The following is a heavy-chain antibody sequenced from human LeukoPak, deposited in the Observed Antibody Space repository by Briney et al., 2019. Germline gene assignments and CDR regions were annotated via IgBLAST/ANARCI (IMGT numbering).Heavy chain of an antibody. Sequence: GGSLRLSCAASGFTFSSYGMTWVRQAPGKGLEWVAVISYDGSNKYYADSVKGRFTISRDNSKNTLYLQMNSLRAEDTAVYYCAKVFFIKDYGDYGKYFDYWGQGTLVTVSS. V-gene: IGHV3-30*18. D-gene: IGHD4-17*01. CDR3: AKVFFIKDYGDYGKYFDY. CDR2: ISYDGSNK. J-gene: IGHJ4*02. CDR1: GFTFSSYG.